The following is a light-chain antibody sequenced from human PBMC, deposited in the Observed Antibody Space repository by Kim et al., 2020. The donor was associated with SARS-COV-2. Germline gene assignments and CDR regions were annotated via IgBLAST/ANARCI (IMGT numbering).Light chain of an antibody. V-gene: IGKV1-33*01. CDR2: EAS. CDR1: HDSSNY. CDR3: QQYDKLPPT. J-gene: IGKJ3*01. Sequence: AFVGNSVTITCQRSHDSSNYLYWYQQQPGAAPTLLLFEASSVETGVPTRFSGSGSGTDFTFANSRLQPEDIATYYCQQYDKLPPTFGPGTKVDIK.